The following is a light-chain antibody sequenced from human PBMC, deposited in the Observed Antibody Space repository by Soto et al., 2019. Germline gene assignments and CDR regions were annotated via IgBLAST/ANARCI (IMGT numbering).Light chain of an antibody. Sequence: QPASVSGSPGQSITISCTGTSSDVGSYNLVSWYQQHPGKAPKLMIYEGSKRPSGVSNRFSGSKSGNTASLTISGLRAEDEADYYCCSYAGSSTYVFGTGTKVTVL. CDR1: SSDVGSYNL. CDR3: CSYAGSSTYV. J-gene: IGLJ1*01. V-gene: IGLV2-23*01. CDR2: EGS.